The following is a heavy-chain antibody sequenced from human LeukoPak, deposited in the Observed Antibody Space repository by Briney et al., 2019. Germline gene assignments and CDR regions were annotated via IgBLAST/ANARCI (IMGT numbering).Heavy chain of an antibody. D-gene: IGHD3-22*01. CDR2: IYCSGST. V-gene: IGHV4-59*01. CDR3: ARVRHYYDSSGYDWNWFDP. Sequence: SETLSLTCTVSGGSISSYYWSWIRQPPGKGLEWIGYIYCSGSTNYNPSLKSRVTISVDTSKNQFSLKLSSVTAADTAVYYCARVRHYYDSSGYDWNWFDPWGQGTLVTVSS. J-gene: IGHJ5*02. CDR1: GGSISSYY.